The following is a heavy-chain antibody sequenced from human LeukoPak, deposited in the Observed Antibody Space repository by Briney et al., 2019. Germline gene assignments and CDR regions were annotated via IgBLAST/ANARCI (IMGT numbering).Heavy chain of an antibody. CDR3: ARLYSSSSRKTNYYYYGMDV. CDR2: INHSGST. Sequence: AGGSLRLSCVASGFTFSNYAMSWVRQPPGKGLEWIGEINHSGSTNYNPSLKSRVTISVDTSKNQFSLKLSSVTAADTAVYYCARLYSSSSRKTNYYYYGMDVWGQGTTVTVSS. V-gene: IGHV4-34*01. D-gene: IGHD6-6*01. J-gene: IGHJ6*02. CDR1: GFTFSNYA.